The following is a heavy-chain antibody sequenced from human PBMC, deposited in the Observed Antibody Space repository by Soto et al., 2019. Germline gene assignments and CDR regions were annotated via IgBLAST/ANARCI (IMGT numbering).Heavy chain of an antibody. J-gene: IGHJ4*02. CDR1: GGSISSSSYY. CDR3: ARSVSEDSSGYYPTLIHY. Sequence: ETLSLTCTVSGGSISSSSYYWGWIRQPPGKGLEWIGSIYYSGSTYYNPSLKSRVTISVDTSKNQFSLKLSSVTAADTAVYYCARSVSEDSSGYYPTLIHYWGQGTLVTVYS. V-gene: IGHV4-39*01. CDR2: IYYSGST. D-gene: IGHD3-22*01.